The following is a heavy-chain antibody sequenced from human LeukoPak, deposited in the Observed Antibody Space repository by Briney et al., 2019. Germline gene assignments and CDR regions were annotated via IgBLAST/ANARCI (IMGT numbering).Heavy chain of an antibody. J-gene: IGHJ4*02. CDR3: ARDLEPERTYYDFWSGYYMGY. CDR1: GYTFTGYY. CDR2: INPNSGGT. Sequence: ASVKVSCEASGYTFTGYYMHWVRQAPGQGLEWMGRINPNSGGTNYAQKFQGRVTMTRDTSISTAYKELSRLRSDDTAVYYCARDLEPERTYYDFWSGYYMGYWGQGTLVTVSS. D-gene: IGHD3-3*01. V-gene: IGHV1-2*06.